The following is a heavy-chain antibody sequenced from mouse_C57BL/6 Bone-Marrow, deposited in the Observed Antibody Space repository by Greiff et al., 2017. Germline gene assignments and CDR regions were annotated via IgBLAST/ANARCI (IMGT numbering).Heavy chain of an antibody. CDR2: ISSGGSYT. V-gene: IGHV5-6*01. J-gene: IGHJ4*01. Sequence: EVQVVESGGDLVKPGGSLKLSCAASGFTFSSYGMSWVRQTPDKRLEWVATISSGGSYTYYPDSVKGRFTISRDNAKNTLYLQMSRLKSEDTAMYYWARHLYYGNYGFYAMDYWGQGTSVTVSS. D-gene: IGHD2-1*01. CDR3: ARHLYYGNYGFYAMDY. CDR1: GFTFSSYG.